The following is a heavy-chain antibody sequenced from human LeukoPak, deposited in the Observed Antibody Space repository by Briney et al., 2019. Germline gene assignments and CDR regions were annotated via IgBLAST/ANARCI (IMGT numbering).Heavy chain of an antibody. J-gene: IGHJ4*02. Sequence: GGSLRLSCAASGFTFSSYAMSWVRQAPGKGLEWVSAISGSGGSTYYADSVKGRFTISRDNSKNTLYLQMNSLRAEDTAVYYCAKDSFGYGDYHNPGILRSNYFDYWGQGTLVTVSS. CDR1: GFTFSSYA. CDR2: ISGSGGST. V-gene: IGHV3-23*01. D-gene: IGHD4-17*01. CDR3: AKDSFGYGDYHNPGILRSNYFDY.